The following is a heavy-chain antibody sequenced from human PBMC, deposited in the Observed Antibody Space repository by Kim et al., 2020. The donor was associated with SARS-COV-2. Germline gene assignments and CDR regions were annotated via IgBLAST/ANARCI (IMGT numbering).Heavy chain of an antibody. CDR2: ISPNSGGV. D-gene: IGHD3-10*01. Sequence: ASVKVSCKTSGYTFTAYHIHWVRLAPGQGLEWMGWISPNSGGVNYAQKFQGRVTMTRDTSISTAYMEVSRLRFDDTAVYYCARDWGVGVRYLYYWGQGTPVTVSS. CDR1: GYTFTAYH. CDR3: ARDWGVGVRYLYY. J-gene: IGHJ4*02. V-gene: IGHV1-2*02.